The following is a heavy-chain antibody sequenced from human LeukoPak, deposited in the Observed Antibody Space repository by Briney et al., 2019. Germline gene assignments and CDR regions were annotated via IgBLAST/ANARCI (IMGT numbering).Heavy chain of an antibody. CDR1: GGSISSYY. Sequence: SETLSLTCTVSGGSISSYYWSWIRQPPGKGLEWIGYIYYSGSTNYNPSPKSRVTISVDTSKNQFSLKLSSVTAADTAVYYCARAYGSGSYSFPLGYWGQGTLVTVSS. D-gene: IGHD3-10*01. CDR2: IYYSGST. CDR3: ARAYGSGSYSFPLGY. J-gene: IGHJ4*02. V-gene: IGHV4-59*08.